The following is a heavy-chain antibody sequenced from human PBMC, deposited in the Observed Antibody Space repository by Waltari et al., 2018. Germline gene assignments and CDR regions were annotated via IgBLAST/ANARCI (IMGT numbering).Heavy chain of an antibody. CDR1: GYFINTGFF. D-gene: IGHD2-2*03. CDR2: IYHDGTT. J-gene: IGHJ5*02. CDR3: ARQTLGYCTSAACRRLET. Sequence: QVQLQESGPGLVRPSETLSLTCDVSGYFINTGFFWGWIRQPPGKGLGWIGNIYHDGTTYYNPSLKHRLMISFDTSKNQFSLGLNFVDVADTAVYYCARQTLGYCTSAACRRLETWGQGILVTVSS. V-gene: IGHV4-38-2*01.